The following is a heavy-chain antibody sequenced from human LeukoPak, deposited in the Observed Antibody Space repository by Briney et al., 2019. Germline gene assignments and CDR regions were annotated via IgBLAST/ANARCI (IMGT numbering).Heavy chain of an antibody. D-gene: IGHD1-26*01. V-gene: IGHV1-8*01. Sequence: GASVKVSCKASGYTFTSYDINWVRQGPGQGLEWRGWMNPNSGVTGYAQKFQGRVSMTRDPSISTAYMELSSLRSEDTAVYFCARGPIYPKSGDYPNYYFDYWGQGTLVTVSS. CDR1: GYTFTSYD. CDR3: ARGPIYPKSGDYPNYYFDY. CDR2: MNPNSGVT. J-gene: IGHJ4*02.